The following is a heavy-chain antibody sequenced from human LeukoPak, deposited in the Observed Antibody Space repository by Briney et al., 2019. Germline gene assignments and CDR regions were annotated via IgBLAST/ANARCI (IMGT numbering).Heavy chain of an antibody. D-gene: IGHD1-1*01. CDR1: ASTFSGST. CDR3: RGFETTGKDY. V-gene: IGHV3-73*01. CDR2: IRSKANSYAT. Sequence: GGSLKLSCAASASTFSGSTMHWVRQASGKGLEWVGLIRSKANSYATAYAASVNGRFSISRDDSKNTAYLQMNSLITEDTAVYYCRGFETTGKDYWGQGTLVTVSS. J-gene: IGHJ4*02.